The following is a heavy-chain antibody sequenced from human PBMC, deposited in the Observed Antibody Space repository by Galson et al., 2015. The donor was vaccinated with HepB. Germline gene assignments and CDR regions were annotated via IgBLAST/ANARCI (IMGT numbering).Heavy chain of an antibody. V-gene: IGHV3-11*04. Sequence: SLRLSCAGSGFIFSDYYMTWIRQAPGKGLEWVSHISNSAKTIYYADSLKGRFTISRDNSKSTVYLQMNSLRVEDTAVYYCAKILGGYVKTDYWGQGTLVTVSS. CDR2: ISNSAKTI. CDR3: AKILGGYVKTDY. J-gene: IGHJ4*02. D-gene: IGHD5-12*01. CDR1: GFIFSDYY.